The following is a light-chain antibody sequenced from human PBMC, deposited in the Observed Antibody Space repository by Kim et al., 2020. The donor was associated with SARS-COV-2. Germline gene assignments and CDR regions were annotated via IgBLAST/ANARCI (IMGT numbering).Light chain of an antibody. CDR2: KAS. CDR3: QRYNSYSRT. CDR1: QSISSW. V-gene: IGKV1-5*03. Sequence: DIQMTQSPSTLSASVGDRVTITCRASQSISSWLAWYQQKPGKAPKLLIHKASSLESGVPSRFSGSGSGTEFTLTISSLQPDDFATYYCQRYNSYSRTFGKGTKVDIK. J-gene: IGKJ1*01.